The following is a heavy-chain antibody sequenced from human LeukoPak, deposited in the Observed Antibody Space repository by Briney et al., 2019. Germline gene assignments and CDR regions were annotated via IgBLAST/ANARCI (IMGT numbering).Heavy chain of an antibody. D-gene: IGHD2-15*01. J-gene: IGHJ3*02. Sequence: SETLSLTCTVSGVSISSYYWSWIRQPPGKGLEWIGYIYYSGSTNYNPSLKSRVTISVDTSKNQFSLKLSSVTAADTAVYYCASRVVVAATIDAFDIWGQGTMVTVSS. CDR2: IYYSGST. CDR1: GVSISSYY. CDR3: ASRVVVAATIDAFDI. V-gene: IGHV4-59*12.